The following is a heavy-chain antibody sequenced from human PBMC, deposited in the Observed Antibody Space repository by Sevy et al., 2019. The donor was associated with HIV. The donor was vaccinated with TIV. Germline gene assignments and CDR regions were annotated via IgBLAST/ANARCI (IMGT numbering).Heavy chain of an antibody. CDR3: ARGGWGTMVRGVIPR. J-gene: IGHJ4*02. CDR1: GFTFSSYA. CDR2: ISYDGSNK. Sequence: GESLKISCAASGFTFSSYAMHWVRQAPGKGLEWVAVISYDGSNKYYAGSVKGRFTISRDNSKNTLYLQMNSLRAEDTAVYYCARGGWGTMVRGVIPRWGQGTLVTVSS. V-gene: IGHV3-30-3*01. D-gene: IGHD3-10*01.